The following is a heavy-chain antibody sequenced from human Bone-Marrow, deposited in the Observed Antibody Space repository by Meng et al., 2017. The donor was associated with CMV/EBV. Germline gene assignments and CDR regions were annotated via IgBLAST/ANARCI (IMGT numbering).Heavy chain of an antibody. J-gene: IGHJ4*02. V-gene: IGHV4-34*01. CDR2: INHSGST. CDR3: ARGGGPFDY. D-gene: IGHD3-16*01. Sequence: QVQLKQWGVGLLKPSETLSLTFAVYGGSFSGYYWSWIRQPPGKGLEWIGEINHSGSTNYNPSLKSRVTISVDTSKNQFSLKLSSVTAADTAVYYCARGGGPFDYWGQGTLVTVSS. CDR1: GGSFSGYY.